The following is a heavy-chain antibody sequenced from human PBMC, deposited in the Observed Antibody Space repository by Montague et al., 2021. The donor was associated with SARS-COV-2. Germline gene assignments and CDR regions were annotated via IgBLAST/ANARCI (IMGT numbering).Heavy chain of an antibody. Sequence: SLRLSCPASGFTVSSNYMSWVRQAPGKGLEWVSVIYSGGSTYCADSVKGRFTISRHNSKNTLYLQMNSLRAEDTAVYYCARDHGSGWFTFDYWGQGTLVTVSS. J-gene: IGHJ4*02. CDR2: IYSGGST. D-gene: IGHD6-19*01. CDR1: GFTVSSNY. CDR3: ARDHGSGWFTFDY. V-gene: IGHV3-53*04.